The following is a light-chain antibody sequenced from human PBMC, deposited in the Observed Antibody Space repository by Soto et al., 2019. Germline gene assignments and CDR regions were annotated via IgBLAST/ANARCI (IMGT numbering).Light chain of an antibody. Sequence: AIQMTQSPSSLSASVGDRVTITCRASQGIRNDLGWYQQKPGKAPKLLIYAASSLQSGVPSRFSGSGSGTDFTLTISSLQPEDFSTYYCLQDYNYSWTFGQGTKVEIK. CDR2: AAS. CDR3: LQDYNYSWT. CDR1: QGIRND. V-gene: IGKV1-6*01. J-gene: IGKJ1*01.